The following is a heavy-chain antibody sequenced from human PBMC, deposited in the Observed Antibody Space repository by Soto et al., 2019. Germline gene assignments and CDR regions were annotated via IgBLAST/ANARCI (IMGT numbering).Heavy chain of an antibody. CDR3: AKDQPFMEVAAQFDH. D-gene: IGHD2-15*01. CDR2: ISGSGGST. J-gene: IGHJ5*02. Sequence: PGGSLRLSCVASGFTISSYAMTWVRQAPGKGLEWVSGISGSGGSTFYADSVKGRFTISRDNAKNTLYLQMNSLRADDTAVFYCAKDQPFMEVAAQFDHWGQGALVTVSS. CDR1: GFTISSYA. V-gene: IGHV3-23*01.